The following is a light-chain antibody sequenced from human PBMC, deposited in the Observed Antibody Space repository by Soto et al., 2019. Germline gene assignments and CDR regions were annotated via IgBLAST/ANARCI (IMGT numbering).Light chain of an antibody. V-gene: IGKV3-15*01. CDR3: QQYDEWPLS. CDR1: QNIHNH. Sequence: ILIKQSTATLSVSPVERVTLSCRASQNIHNHMSWFLQKPGQAPRLLMYDAILRAAGIPGRLSGSWSGTEFTLTINSLQSEDFALYYCQQYDEWPLSFGGGTKV. J-gene: IGKJ4*01. CDR2: DAI.